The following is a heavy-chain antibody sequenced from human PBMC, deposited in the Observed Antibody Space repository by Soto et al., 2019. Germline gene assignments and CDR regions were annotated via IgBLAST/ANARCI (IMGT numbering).Heavy chain of an antibody. J-gene: IGHJ5*02. CDR1: GGSISSGGYS. CDR2: IYHSGST. Sequence: LSLTCAVSGGSISSGGYSWSWIRQPPGKGLEWIGYIYHSGSTYYNPSLKSRVTISVDRSKNQFSLKLSSVTAADTAVYYCARFHSYYDSSGYYYNWFDPWGQGTLVTSPQ. D-gene: IGHD3-22*01. CDR3: ARFHSYYDSSGYYYNWFDP. V-gene: IGHV4-30-2*01.